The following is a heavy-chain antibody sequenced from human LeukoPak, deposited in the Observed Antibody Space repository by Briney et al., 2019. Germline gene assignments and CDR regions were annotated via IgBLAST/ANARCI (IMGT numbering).Heavy chain of an antibody. V-gene: IGHV4-31*03. CDR2: IYYSGST. CDR1: GGSISSGGYY. CDR3: ARVVVAAKVFDY. Sequence: PSETLSLTCTVSGGSISSGGYYWSWIRQPPGKGLEWIAYIYYSGSTYYNPSLKSRVTISVDTSKNQFSLKLSSVTAADTAVYYCARVVVAAKVFDYWGQGTLVTVSS. J-gene: IGHJ4*02. D-gene: IGHD2-15*01.